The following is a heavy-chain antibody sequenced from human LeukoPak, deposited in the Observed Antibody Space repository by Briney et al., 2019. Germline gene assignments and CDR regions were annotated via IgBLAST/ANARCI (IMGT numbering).Heavy chain of an antibody. V-gene: IGHV4-4*02. CDR3: VRHVARAFDI. J-gene: IGHJ3*02. CDR1: GGSISSSNW. CDR2: INHSGSS. Sequence: TSETLSLTCAVSGGSISSSNWWSWVRQPPGKGLEWIGEINHSGSSKYNPSLKSRVTISIDTSKNQLSLKLSSVTAADTAVYSCVRHVARAFDIWGQGTKVTVSS.